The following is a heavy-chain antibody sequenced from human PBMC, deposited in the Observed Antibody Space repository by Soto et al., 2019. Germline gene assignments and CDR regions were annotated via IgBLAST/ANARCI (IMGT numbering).Heavy chain of an antibody. V-gene: IGHV1-8*01. CDR2: MNPNSGNT. CDR3: ARNTYYYDSSGYYFYYYYGMDV. D-gene: IGHD3-22*01. Sequence: AASVKVSCKASGYTFTSYDINWVRQATGQGLEWMGWMNPNSGNTGYAQKFQGRVTMTRNTSISTAYMELSSLRSEDTAVYYCARNTYYYDSSGYYFYYYYGMDVWGQGTTVTVSS. CDR1: GYTFTSYD. J-gene: IGHJ6*02.